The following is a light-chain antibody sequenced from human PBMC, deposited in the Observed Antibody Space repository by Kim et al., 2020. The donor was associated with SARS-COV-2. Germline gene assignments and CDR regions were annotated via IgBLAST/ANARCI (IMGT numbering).Light chain of an antibody. CDR3: QQSYSTPQLT. CDR2: AAS. V-gene: IGKV1-39*01. CDR1: QSISSY. Sequence: SIGDRVTITCRASQSISSYLNWYQQKPGKGPTLLIYAASSLQSGVPSRFSGSGSGTDFTLTISSLQPEDFATYYCQQSYSTPQLTFGGGTKVDIK. J-gene: IGKJ4*01.